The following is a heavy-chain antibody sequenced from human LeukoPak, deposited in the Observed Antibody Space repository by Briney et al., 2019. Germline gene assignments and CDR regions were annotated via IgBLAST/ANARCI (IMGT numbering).Heavy chain of an antibody. CDR1: GYTLTEYY. CDR2: IIPDSGVT. D-gene: IGHD2-8*02. CDR3: STEDKYCTGANFGVF. V-gene: IGHV1-2*02. J-gene: IGHJ4*02. Sequence: ASVTVSCKASGYTLTEYYIHWVRQAPGQGLEWMGFIIPDSGVTTYQQNFQGRVTMTRHTSISTFYMELSSLMPDDTAVYYCSTEDKYCTGANFGVFWGQGTLVTVSS.